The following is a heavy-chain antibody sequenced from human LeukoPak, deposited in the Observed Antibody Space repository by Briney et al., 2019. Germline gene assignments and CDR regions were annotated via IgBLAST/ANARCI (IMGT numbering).Heavy chain of an antibody. CDR3: ANLLRWELY. CDR1: GFTFSSYG. V-gene: IGHV3-30*18. D-gene: IGHD4-23*01. Sequence: PGGSLRLSCAASGFTFSSYGMHWVRQAPGKGLEWVAVISYDGSNKYYADSVKGRFTISRDNSKNTLYLQMNSLRPEDTAVYYCANLLRWELYWGQGTLVTVSS. CDR2: ISYDGSNK. J-gene: IGHJ4*02.